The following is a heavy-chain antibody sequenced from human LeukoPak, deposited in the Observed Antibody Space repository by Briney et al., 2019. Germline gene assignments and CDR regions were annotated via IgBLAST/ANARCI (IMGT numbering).Heavy chain of an antibody. D-gene: IGHD5/OR15-5a*01. V-gene: IGHV4-59*01. J-gene: IGHJ3*02. CDR1: GGPISSYY. Sequence: SETLSLTCTVSGGPISSYYWSWIRQPPGKGLEYIGYISYSGTTSYNPSLKSRVAIAVDTSKNQFSLKLSSVTAEDTAVYYCARDKGLPQAFDIWGQGTMVTVSS. CDR2: ISYSGTT. CDR3: ARDKGLPQAFDI.